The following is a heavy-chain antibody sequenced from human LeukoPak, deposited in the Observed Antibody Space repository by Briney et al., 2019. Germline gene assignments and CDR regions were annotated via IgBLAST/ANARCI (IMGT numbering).Heavy chain of an antibody. CDR1: GYTFTSYY. V-gene: IGHV1-46*01. D-gene: IGHD2-21*01. J-gene: IGHJ4*02. CDR3: ARGTECGGDCALDY. CDR2: IDPSGGIT. Sequence: ASVKVSCKAYGYTFTSYYIHWVRQAPGQGLEWMGIIDPSGGITSYAQKFQGRVTMTRDTSTSTVYMELSSLRSEDTAVYYCARGTECGGDCALDYWGQGTLVTVSS.